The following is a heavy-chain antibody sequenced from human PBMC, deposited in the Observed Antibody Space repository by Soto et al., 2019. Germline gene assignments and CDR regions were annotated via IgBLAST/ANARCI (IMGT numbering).Heavy chain of an antibody. V-gene: IGHV4-59*08. D-gene: IGHD3-10*01. Sequence: SETLSLTCTVSGGSISSYYWSWIRQPPGKGLEWIGYIYYSGSTNYNPSLKSRVTISVDTSKNQFSLKLSSVTAADTAVYYCARTVTSSNLPAGTPILHGVDAFDIWGQGTMVTVSS. J-gene: IGHJ3*02. CDR1: GGSISSYY. CDR3: ARTVTSSNLPAGTPILHGVDAFDI. CDR2: IYYSGST.